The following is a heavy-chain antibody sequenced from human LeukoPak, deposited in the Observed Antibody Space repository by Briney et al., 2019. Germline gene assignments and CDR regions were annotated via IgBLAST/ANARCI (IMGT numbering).Heavy chain of an antibody. D-gene: IGHD3-22*01. V-gene: IGHV3-23*01. CDR2: ISGSGTT. CDR1: GFTFSSYA. CDR3: AKLSSYDSSGYAFDI. J-gene: IGHJ3*02. Sequence: GGSLRLSCAASGFTFSSYAMSWVRQAPGEGLEWVSAISGSGTTYYADSVKGRFTISRDSSKNTLYLQMNSLRAEDTAVYYCAKLSSYDSSGYAFDIWGQGTMVTVSS.